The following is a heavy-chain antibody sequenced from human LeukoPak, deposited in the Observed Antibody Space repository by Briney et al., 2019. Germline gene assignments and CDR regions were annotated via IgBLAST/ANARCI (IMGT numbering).Heavy chain of an antibody. D-gene: IGHD6-19*01. CDR3: ASEVAGFFDY. CDR1: GFTFSGYG. J-gene: IGHJ4*02. CDR2: IEYDGTTK. Sequence: GGSLRLSCATSGFTFSGYGMHWVRQAPGKGPEWVASIEYDGTTKFYGDPMKGRFTISRDNSKNTVFLQMKSLRTDDTAVYYCASEVAGFFDYWGQGTLVTVSS. V-gene: IGHV3-30*02.